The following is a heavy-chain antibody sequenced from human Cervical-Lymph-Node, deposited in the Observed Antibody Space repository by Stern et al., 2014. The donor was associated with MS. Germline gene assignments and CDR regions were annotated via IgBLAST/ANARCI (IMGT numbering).Heavy chain of an antibody. CDR2: ISYDGNKQ. CDR1: GFTFSSYG. V-gene: IGHV3-33*01. Sequence: MKLVESGGGVVQPGRSLRLSCAAPGFTFSSYGMHWVRQAPGKGLEWDALISYDGNKQYYAASVKGQLNTTKNTSKTTLNLQLNSLRAEDTAMYYCAREVGYSSGWTNVLDYWGQGTLVTVSS. CDR3: AREVGYSSGWTNVLDY. J-gene: IGHJ4*02. D-gene: IGHD6-19*01.